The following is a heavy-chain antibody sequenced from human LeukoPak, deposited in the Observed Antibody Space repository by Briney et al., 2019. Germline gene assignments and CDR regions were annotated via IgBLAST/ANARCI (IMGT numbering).Heavy chain of an antibody. J-gene: IGHJ6*02. CDR1: GLNFNIYA. CDR3: VKDVTPGGADV. V-gene: IGHV3-9*01. Sequence: GGSLRLSCAVSGLNFNIYAMHWVRQVPGKGLEWVSGISLDTDRIGYADSVRGRFTVSRDNDKNSVYLQMNSLTPEDSALYFCVKDVTPGGADVWGQGTTVTVS. CDR2: ISLDTDRI. D-gene: IGHD2-21*01.